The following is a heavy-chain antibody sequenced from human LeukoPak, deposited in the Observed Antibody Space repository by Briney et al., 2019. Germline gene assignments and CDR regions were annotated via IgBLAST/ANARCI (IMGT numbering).Heavy chain of an antibody. J-gene: IGHJ4*02. Sequence: PSETLSLTCTVSGGSISPHYWSWIRQPPGKGLEWIGYIYYSGSTNYNPPLKSRVTISIDMSKNQFSLKLSSVTAADTAVYHCARHYNLAFDYWGQGTLVTVSS. CDR3: ARHYNLAFDY. V-gene: IGHV4-59*08. CDR2: IYYSGST. D-gene: IGHD1-14*01. CDR1: GGSISPHY.